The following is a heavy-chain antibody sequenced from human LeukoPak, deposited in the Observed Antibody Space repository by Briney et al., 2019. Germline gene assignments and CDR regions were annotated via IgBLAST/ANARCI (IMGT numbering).Heavy chain of an antibody. V-gene: IGHV1-46*01. CDR3: ASSYPGGVVVGATSLVGGY. D-gene: IGHD1-26*01. CDR1: GYTSTSYY. Sequence: ASVKVSCKASGYTSTSYYMHWVRQAPGQGLEWMGIINPSGGSTSYAQKFQGRVTMTRDTSTSTVYMELSSLRSEDTAVYYCASSYPGGVVVGATSLVGGYWGQGTLVTVSS. CDR2: INPSGGST. J-gene: IGHJ4*02.